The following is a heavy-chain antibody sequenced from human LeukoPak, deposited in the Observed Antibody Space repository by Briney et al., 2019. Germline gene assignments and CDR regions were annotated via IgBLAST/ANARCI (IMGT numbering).Heavy chain of an antibody. D-gene: IGHD2-2*01. Sequence: GESLNISCKGSGYTFISYWIGGVRQMPGKGLKWMGIIYPGESDTRYSPSFQGQVTISADKSISTAYLQWSSLKASDTAMYYCARQTKSYCSSTSCGKGYYMNVWGKGTTVTVSS. J-gene: IGHJ6*03. CDR1: GYTFISYW. CDR3: ARQTKSYCSSTSCGKGYYMNV. V-gene: IGHV5-51*01. CDR2: IYPGESDT.